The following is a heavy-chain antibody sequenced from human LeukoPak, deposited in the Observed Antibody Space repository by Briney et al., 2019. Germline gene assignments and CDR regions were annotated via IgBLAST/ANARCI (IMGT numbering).Heavy chain of an antibody. CDR1: GFTFSSYA. Sequence: GGSLRLSCAASGFTFSSYAMSWVRQAPGKGLEWVSAISGSGGSTYYADSVKGRLTISRDNSKNTLYLQMNSLRSDDTAVYYCAKIPYDSSGFDYWGQGTLVTVSS. V-gene: IGHV3-23*01. J-gene: IGHJ4*02. D-gene: IGHD3-22*01. CDR2: ISGSGGST. CDR3: AKIPYDSSGFDY.